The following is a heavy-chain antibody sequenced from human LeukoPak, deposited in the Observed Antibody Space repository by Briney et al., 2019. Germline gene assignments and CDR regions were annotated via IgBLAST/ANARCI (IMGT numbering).Heavy chain of an antibody. D-gene: IGHD6-19*01. CDR2: IKEDGSDK. CDR1: GFTFSNYW. V-gene: IGHV3-7*05. CDR3: ARFDPVAALYYYYHGMDV. Sequence: GGSLRLSCVASGFTFSNYWMNWVRQAPGKGLEWVANIKEDGSDKYYVDSVKGRFTISRDNAKNSLYLQMDSLRAEDTAVYYCARFDPVAALYYYYHGMDVWGQGTTVTVS. J-gene: IGHJ6*02.